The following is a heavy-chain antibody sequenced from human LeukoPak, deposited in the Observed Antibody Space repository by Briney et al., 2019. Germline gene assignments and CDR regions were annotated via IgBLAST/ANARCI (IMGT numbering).Heavy chain of an antibody. J-gene: IGHJ4*02. CDR3: ARARRDGYNFDY. CDR2: IIPIFGTA. CDR1: GGTFSSYA. D-gene: IGHD5-24*01. Sequence: SEKVSCKASGGTFSSYAISWVRQAPGQGLEWMGGIIPIFGTANYAQKFQGRVTITTDESTSTAYMELSSLRSEDTAVYYCARARRDGYNFDYWGQGTLVTVSS. V-gene: IGHV1-69*05.